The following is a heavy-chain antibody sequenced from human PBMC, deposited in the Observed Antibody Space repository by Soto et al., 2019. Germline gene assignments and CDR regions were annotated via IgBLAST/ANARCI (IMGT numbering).Heavy chain of an antibody. CDR3: ARALPGIAPAGNYYYYGLDV. V-gene: IGHV3-53*01. J-gene: IGHJ6*02. D-gene: IGHD6-13*01. Sequence: QPGGSLRLSCAASGFTVSSNYMSLVRQAPGKGLERVSVIYFGGSTYYADPVKGRVTIHRYNYKNPLYLQINSLSAEDTAGYYCARALPGIAPAGNYYYYGLDVWGQGNTVTVSS. CDR1: GFTVSSNY. CDR2: IYFGGST.